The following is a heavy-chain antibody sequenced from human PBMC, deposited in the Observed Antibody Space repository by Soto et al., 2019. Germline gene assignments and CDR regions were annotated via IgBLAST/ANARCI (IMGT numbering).Heavy chain of an antibody. CDR2: ISGSGGST. D-gene: IGHD6-19*01. J-gene: IGHJ3*02. V-gene: IGHV3-23*01. CDR1: GFTFSSYA. CDR3: AKDIPGEQWLVCAFDI. Sequence: EVQLLESGGGLVQPGGSLRLSCAASGFTFSSYAMSWVRQAPGKGLEWVSAISGSGGSTYYADSVKGRFTISRDNSKNTLYLQMDSLRAEDTAVYNCAKDIPGEQWLVCAFDIWGQGTMVTVSS.